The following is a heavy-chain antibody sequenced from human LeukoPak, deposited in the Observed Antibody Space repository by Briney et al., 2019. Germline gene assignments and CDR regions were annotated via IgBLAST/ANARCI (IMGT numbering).Heavy chain of an antibody. CDR3: ARAVGYCSGGSCDNWFDP. J-gene: IGHJ5*02. D-gene: IGHD2-15*01. V-gene: IGHV4-30-2*01. CDR2: IYHSGST. Sequence: SETLSLTCAVSGGSISSGGYSWSWIRQPPGKGLEWIGYIYHSGSTYYNPSLKSRVTISVDRSKNQFSLKLSSVTAADTAVYYCARAVGYCSGGSCDNWFDPWGQGTLVTVSS. CDR1: GGSISSGGYS.